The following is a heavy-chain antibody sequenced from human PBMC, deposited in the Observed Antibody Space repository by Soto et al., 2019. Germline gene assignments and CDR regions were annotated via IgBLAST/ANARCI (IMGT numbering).Heavy chain of an antibody. CDR2: ISGSGGST. Sequence: GGSLRLSCAASGFAFSSYAMSWVRQAPGKGLEWVSAISGSGGSTYYANPVKGRFTISRDNSKNTLYLKMNSLRAEDTAVYYGAKSRFLEWLLFWGQGTLVTVSS. CDR3: AKSRFLEWLLF. D-gene: IGHD3-3*01. J-gene: IGHJ4*02. CDR1: GFAFSSYA. V-gene: IGHV3-23*01.